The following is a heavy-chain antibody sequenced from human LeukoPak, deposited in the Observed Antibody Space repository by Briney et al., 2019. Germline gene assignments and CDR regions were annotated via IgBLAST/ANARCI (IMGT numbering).Heavy chain of an antibody. V-gene: IGHV4-61*02. D-gene: IGHD6-13*01. Sequence: PSQTLSLTCTVSSGSISSGTYYWSWIRPPAGRCLEWIGRITSSGSTNYNPSLKNRVTISVDTSKNPFSLKLSSVTAADTAVYYCARTPRIAAAESFDFWGQGTLVTVSS. CDR1: SGSISSGTYY. CDR2: ITSSGST. J-gene: IGHJ4*02. CDR3: ARTPRIAAAESFDF.